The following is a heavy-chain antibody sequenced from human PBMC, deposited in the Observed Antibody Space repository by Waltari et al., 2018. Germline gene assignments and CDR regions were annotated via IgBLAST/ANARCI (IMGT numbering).Heavy chain of an antibody. CDR1: GGSFSGYY. J-gene: IGHJ4*02. V-gene: IGHV4-34*01. Sequence: QVQLQQWGAGLLKPSETLSLTCAAYGGSFSGYYWSWIRQPPGKGLEWIGEINHSGSTNYNPSLKSRVTISVDTSKNQFSLKLSSVTAADTAVYYCARGTRGIVATIGNDYWGQGTLVTVSS. D-gene: IGHD5-12*01. CDR3: ARGTRGIVATIGNDY. CDR2: INHSGST.